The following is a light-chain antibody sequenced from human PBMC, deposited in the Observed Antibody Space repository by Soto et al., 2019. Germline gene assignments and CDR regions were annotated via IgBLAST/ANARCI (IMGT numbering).Light chain of an antibody. Sequence: IDLTPSPGTRAFSPVVRATLSCPTSQSVSSSYLAWYQQKPGQAPRFLIYGASTRATGIPDRFSGSGSGTDFTLTISRLEPEDFAVYYCQQYGTSPRTFGQGTKVDI. CDR1: QSVSSSY. CDR3: QQYGTSPRT. V-gene: IGKV3-20*01. J-gene: IGKJ1*01. CDR2: GAS.